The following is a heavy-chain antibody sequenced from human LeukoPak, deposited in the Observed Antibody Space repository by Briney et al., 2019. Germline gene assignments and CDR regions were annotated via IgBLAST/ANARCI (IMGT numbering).Heavy chain of an antibody. CDR2: IVTGRTT. Sequence: AESLTLSCTASGFTFTNYANTWIRQAQPKGQGWVSTIVTGRTTYYAESVKGRFTISRDTSKNALFLQMTSPSAEDTALYYCARAVYDSIPVYIDYWGQGTLVTVSS. CDR3: ARAVYDSIPVYIDY. V-gene: IGHV3-23*01. CDR1: GFTFTNYA. J-gene: IGHJ4*02. D-gene: IGHD3-22*01.